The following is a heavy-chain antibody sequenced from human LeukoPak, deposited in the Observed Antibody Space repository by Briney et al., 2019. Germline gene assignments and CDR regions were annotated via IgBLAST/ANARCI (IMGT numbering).Heavy chain of an antibody. CDR1: RFPFSSYW. Sequence: GGSLRLSCVASRFPFSSYWMTWVRQAPGKGLEWVANIKQDGSKKSYVDSVKGRFTISRDNAKNSLYLQMNSLRAEDTAIYYCTRVGYIDEGIDYWGQGTLVTVSS. J-gene: IGHJ4*02. D-gene: IGHD5-24*01. CDR2: IKQDGSKK. V-gene: IGHV3-7*04. CDR3: TRVGYIDEGIDY.